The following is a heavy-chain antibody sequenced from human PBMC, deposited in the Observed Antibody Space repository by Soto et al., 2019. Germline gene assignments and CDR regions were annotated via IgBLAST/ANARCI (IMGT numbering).Heavy chain of an antibody. J-gene: IGHJ4*02. CDR2: IIPIYGTT. CDR3: ARDGPPRTFDC. CDR1: GGSFSKFG. V-gene: IGHV1-69*18. D-gene: IGHD4-17*01. Sequence: QVQLVQSGAEVKKPGSAVKVSCKTSGGSFSKFGISWVRQAPGQGLEWMGMIIPIYGTTNYAQNFQGRITITADESTCTAYMELNSLRSEDTAVYYCARDGPPRTFDCWGQGTLVTVSS.